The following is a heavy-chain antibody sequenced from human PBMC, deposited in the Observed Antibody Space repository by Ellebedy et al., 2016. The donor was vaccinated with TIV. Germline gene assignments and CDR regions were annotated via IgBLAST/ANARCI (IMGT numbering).Heavy chain of an antibody. CDR1: GFTFSTYA. CDR3: AKLGRHFEQDLGSTGYYYYYIDV. CDR2: ISGGGGRT. V-gene: IGHV3-23*01. D-gene: IGHD3-9*01. J-gene: IGHJ6*03. Sequence: GGSLRLXXAASGFTFSTYAMSWVRQAPGKGLEWVSVISGGGGRTNYADSVKGRFTVSRDNSKNTLFLQMNSLRAEDTAIYYCAKLGRHFEQDLGSTGYYYYYIDVWGKGTTVTVSS.